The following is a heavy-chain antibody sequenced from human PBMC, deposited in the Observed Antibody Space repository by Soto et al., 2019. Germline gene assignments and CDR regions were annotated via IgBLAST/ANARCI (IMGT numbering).Heavy chain of an antibody. D-gene: IGHD4-17*01. J-gene: IGHJ4*02. Sequence: SETLSLTCIVSGESISSSSYYWSWIRQPPGKRLEWIGYVYYSGTTNYNPSLKSRVTISVDLSKNQFSLRLSSVTTADTALYYCARTTAVPNTLRSRYFFDYWGQGTLVTVSS. CDR3: ARTTAVPNTLRSRYFFDY. CDR2: VYYSGTT. V-gene: IGHV4-61*01. CDR1: GESISSSSYY.